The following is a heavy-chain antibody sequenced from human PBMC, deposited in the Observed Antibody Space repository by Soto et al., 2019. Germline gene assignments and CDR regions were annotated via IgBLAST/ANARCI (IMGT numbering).Heavy chain of an antibody. Sequence: QVQLQESGPGLVKPSGTLSLTCAVSNGSITSGNWWSWVRQPAGKGLEWIGDIYQTGSTNYNPSLRSRVMISVDKSKNNFSLSLISVTAADTAVYFCARVWGALAPIAGWFGPWGRGILVTVSS. CDR3: ARVWGALAPIAGWFGP. V-gene: IGHV4-4*02. CDR2: IYQTGST. D-gene: IGHD3-16*01. CDR1: NGSITSGNW. J-gene: IGHJ5*02.